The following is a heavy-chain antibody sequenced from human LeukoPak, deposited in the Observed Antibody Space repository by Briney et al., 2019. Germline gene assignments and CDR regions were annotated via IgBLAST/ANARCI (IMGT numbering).Heavy chain of an antibody. V-gene: IGHV2-70*11. CDR3: ARFTYIAAAGTDAYGMDV. Sequence: SGPTLVNLTQTLTLTCTFSGFSLSTSGMCVSWIRQPPGKALERLARIDWDDDKYYSTSLKTRLTISKDTSKNQVVLTMTNMDPVDTATYYCARFTYIAAAGTDAYGMDVWGQGTTVTVSS. J-gene: IGHJ6*02. D-gene: IGHD6-13*01. CDR2: IDWDDDK. CDR1: GFSLSTSGMC.